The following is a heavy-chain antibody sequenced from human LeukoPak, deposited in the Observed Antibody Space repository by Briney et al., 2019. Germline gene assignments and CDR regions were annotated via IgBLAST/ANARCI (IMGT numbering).Heavy chain of an antibody. CDR1: GGSISSSSYY. CDR3: ARRTTIAAAEYFDY. J-gene: IGHJ4*02. CDR2: IYYSGST. D-gene: IGHD6-13*01. Sequence: SETLSLTCTVSGGSISSSSYYWGWIRQPPGKGLEWIGSIYYSGSTYYNPSPKSRVTISVDTSKNQFSLKLSSVTAADTAVYYCARRTTIAAAEYFDYWGQGTLVTVSS. V-gene: IGHV4-39*01.